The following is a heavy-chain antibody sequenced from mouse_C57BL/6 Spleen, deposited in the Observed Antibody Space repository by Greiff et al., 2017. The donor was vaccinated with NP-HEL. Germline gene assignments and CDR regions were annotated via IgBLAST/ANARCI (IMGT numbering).Heavy chain of an antibody. Sequence: EVQLQQSGPELVKPGASVKMSCKASGYTFTDYNMHWVKQSHGKSLEWIGYINPNNGGTSYNQKCKGKATLTVNKSSSTAYMELRSLTSEDSAVYYCARSIDYYGSSYDYWGQGTTLTVSS. D-gene: IGHD1-1*01. J-gene: IGHJ2*01. CDR2: INPNNGGT. V-gene: IGHV1-22*01. CDR1: GYTFTDYN. CDR3: ARSIDYYGSSYDY.